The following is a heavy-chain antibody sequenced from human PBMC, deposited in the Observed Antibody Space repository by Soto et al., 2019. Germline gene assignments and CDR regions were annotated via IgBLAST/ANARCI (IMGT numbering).Heavy chain of an antibody. CDR1: GFTFSNAW. J-gene: IGHJ4*02. D-gene: IGHD6-13*01. CDR3: AKSYSSSWRGPFDY. CDR2: IKSKTDGWTT. V-gene: IGHV3-15*01. Sequence: GGSLRLSCAASGFTFSNAWMSWVRQAPGKGLEWVGRIKSKTDGWTTDYAAPVKGRFTISRDDSKKTLYLQMNSLRAEDTAVYYCAKSYSSSWRGPFDYWGQGTLVTVSS.